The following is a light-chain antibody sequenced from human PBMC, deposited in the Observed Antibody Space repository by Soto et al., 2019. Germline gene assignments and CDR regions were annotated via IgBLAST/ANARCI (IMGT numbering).Light chain of an antibody. CDR2: AAF. CDR1: QGISSY. V-gene: IGKV1-9*01. CDR3: QQYGSSPLT. J-gene: IGKJ4*01. Sequence: DIQLTQSPSFLSASVGDRVTITCRASQGISSYLAWYQQKPGKAPKLLIYAAFNRAAGIPARFSGSGSGTDFTLTISRLEPEDFAVYYCQQYGSSPLTFGGGTKVDIK.